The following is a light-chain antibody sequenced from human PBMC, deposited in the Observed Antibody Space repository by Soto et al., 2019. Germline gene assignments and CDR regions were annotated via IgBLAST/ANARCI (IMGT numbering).Light chain of an antibody. Sequence: EMVLTQSPGTLSLSPGERATLSCRASQSVNSNYLAWYQQKPGQAPRLLIYAASTRATGVPGRFSGSGSGTDFTLTISRLEPEDFAVYYCQQYGSSQTFGQGTKVDIK. J-gene: IGKJ1*01. CDR2: AAS. V-gene: IGKV3-20*01. CDR1: QSVNSNY. CDR3: QQYGSSQT.